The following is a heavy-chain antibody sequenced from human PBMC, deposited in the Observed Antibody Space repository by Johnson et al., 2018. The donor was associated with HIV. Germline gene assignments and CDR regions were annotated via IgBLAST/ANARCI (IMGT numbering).Heavy chain of an antibody. D-gene: IGHD3-16*01. J-gene: IGHJ3*02. V-gene: IGHV3-30*18. Sequence: QVQLVESGGGLIQPGGSLRLSCAASGFTFSSYGMHWVRQAPGKGLECVAVISYDGSNIYYADSVKGRFTIPRDNSKNTLYLQMNSLRPEDTALYYCAKLVCADTSGELDIWGQGTMVTVSS. CDR2: ISYDGSNI. CDR3: AKLVCADTSGELDI. CDR1: GFTFSSYG.